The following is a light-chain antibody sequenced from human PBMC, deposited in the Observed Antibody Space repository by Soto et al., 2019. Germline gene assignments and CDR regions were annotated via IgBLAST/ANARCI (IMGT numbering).Light chain of an antibody. CDR1: QSLLHTNGNTY. J-gene: IGKJ4*01. Sequence: DIVMTQSPLSLPVTPGEPASISCRSSQSLLHTNGNTYLDWYVQKPGQSPQLMIYLGSYRASGVPDRFSGSGSGTDFTLNISRVEAEDIGVYYFMQGLQNPLTFGGGTKLEIK. CDR2: LGS. CDR3: MQGLQNPLT. V-gene: IGKV2-28*01.